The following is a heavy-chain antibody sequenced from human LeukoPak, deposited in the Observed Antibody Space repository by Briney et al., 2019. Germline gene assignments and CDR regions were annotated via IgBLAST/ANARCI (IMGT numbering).Heavy chain of an antibody. D-gene: IGHD3-22*01. J-gene: IGHJ4*02. V-gene: IGHV1-69*13. Sequence: SVKVSCKASGGTFSSYAISWVRQAPGQGLEWMGGIIPIFGTANYARKFQGRVTITADESTSTAYTELSSLRSEDTAVYYCARGDYYDSSGYYHHFDYWGQGTLVTVSS. CDR1: GGTFSSYA. CDR3: ARGDYYDSSGYYHHFDY. CDR2: IIPIFGTA.